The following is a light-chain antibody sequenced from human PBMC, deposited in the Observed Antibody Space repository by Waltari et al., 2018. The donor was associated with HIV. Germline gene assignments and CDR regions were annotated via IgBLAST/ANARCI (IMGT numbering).Light chain of an antibody. CDR1: SSNLGRYF. Sequence: QSVLTQPPSASGTPGQMVTISCSGSSSNLGRYFVYWYQQLPETAPKLLIYRNNQRPSGVPDRFSGSKSGTSASLAISGLRSEDEADYYCAAWDDSLSVVFGGGTKLTVL. CDR2: RNN. J-gene: IGLJ2*01. V-gene: IGLV1-47*01. CDR3: AAWDDSLSVV.